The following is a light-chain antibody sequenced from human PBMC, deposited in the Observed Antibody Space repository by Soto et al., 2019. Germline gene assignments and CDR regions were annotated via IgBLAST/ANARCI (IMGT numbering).Light chain of an antibody. J-gene: IGLJ1*01. Sequence: QSVLTQPASVSGSPGQSIAITCTRTNSDVGAFNYVSWYQQHPDKAPKLMIYEVSNRPSGVSNRFSGSKSVNTATLTISGLQTEDEADYYCSSYTTSSTRVFGTGT. CDR1: NSDVGAFNY. V-gene: IGLV2-14*03. CDR2: EVS. CDR3: SSYTTSSTRV.